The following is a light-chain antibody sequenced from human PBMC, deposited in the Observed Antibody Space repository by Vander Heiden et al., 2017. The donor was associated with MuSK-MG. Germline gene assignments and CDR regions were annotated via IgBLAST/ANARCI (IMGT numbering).Light chain of an antibody. CDR1: QTITNH. CDR2: AAS. CDR3: QQSDSPPYT. V-gene: IGKV1-39*01. Sequence: DIQMTQSPSSLSASVGDRVTITCRASQTITNHLNWYQQKLGKAPKLLISAASSLQGGLPSRFSGSGSGTHFTLTITSLQPEDFATYFCQQSDSPPYTFGRGTKLEIK. J-gene: IGKJ2*01.